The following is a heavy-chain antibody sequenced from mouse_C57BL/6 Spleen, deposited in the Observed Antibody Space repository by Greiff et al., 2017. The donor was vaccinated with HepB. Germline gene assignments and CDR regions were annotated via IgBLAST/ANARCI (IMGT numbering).Heavy chain of an antibody. D-gene: IGHD2-4*01. CDR2: INPSNGGT. CDR1: GYTFTSYW. CDR3: ARFLYDYDDFYFDY. J-gene: IGHJ2*01. V-gene: IGHV1-53*01. Sequence: QVQLQQPGTELVKPGASVKLSCKASGYTFTSYWMHWVKQRPGQGLEWIGNINPSNGGTNYNEKFKSKATLTVDKSSSTAYMQLNSLTSEDSAVYDCARFLYDYDDFYFDYWGQGTTLTVSS.